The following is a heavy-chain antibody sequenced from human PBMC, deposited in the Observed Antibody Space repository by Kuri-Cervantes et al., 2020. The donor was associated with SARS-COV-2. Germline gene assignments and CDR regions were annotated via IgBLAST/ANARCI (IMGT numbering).Heavy chain of an antibody. CDR2: ISSDSSHT. V-gene: IGHV3-11*06. CDR1: GYTFIYSH. J-gene: IGHJ3*02. D-gene: IGHD2-2*01. Sequence: LSLTCAASGYTFIYSHMSWIRQAPGKGLEWVSYISSDSSHTNNAESVKGRFTISRDNAKNSLYLQMNSLRAEDTAVYYCAGLVFVDAFDIWGQGTMVTVSS. CDR3: AGLVFVDAFDI.